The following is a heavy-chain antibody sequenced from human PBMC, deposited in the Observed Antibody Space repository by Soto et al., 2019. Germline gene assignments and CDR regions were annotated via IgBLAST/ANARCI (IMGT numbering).Heavy chain of an antibody. Sequence: SETLSLTCTVSGGSISSIIYYWGWIRQPPGKGLEWIGSIYYSGSTYYNPSLKSRVTISVDTSKNQFSLKLSSVTAADTAVYYCARHGEHFDYWGQGTLVTVSS. CDR2: IYYSGST. CDR1: GGSISSIIYY. V-gene: IGHV4-39*01. CDR3: ARHGEHFDY. D-gene: IGHD7-27*01. J-gene: IGHJ4*02.